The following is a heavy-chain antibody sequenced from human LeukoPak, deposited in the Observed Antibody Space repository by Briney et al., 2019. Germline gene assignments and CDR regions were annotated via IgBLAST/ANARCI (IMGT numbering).Heavy chain of an antibody. CDR3: ARSIRVGDCNWFDP. CDR2: INPNSGGT. Sequence: ASVKVSCKASGYTFTGYYMHWVRQVPGQGLEWMGRINPNSGGTNYAQKFQGRVTMTRDTSISTAYMELSRLRSDDTAVYYCARSIRVGDCNWFDPWGQGTLVTVSS. CDR1: GYTFTGYY. J-gene: IGHJ5*02. V-gene: IGHV1-2*06. D-gene: IGHD3-16*01.